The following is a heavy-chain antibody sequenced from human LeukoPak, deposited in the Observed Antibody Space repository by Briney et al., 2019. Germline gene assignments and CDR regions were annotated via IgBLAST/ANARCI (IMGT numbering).Heavy chain of an antibody. D-gene: IGHD3-3*01. V-gene: IGHV3-15*01. J-gene: IGHJ4*02. CDR2: IKSKTDGGTT. Sequence: PGGSLRLSCVASGFTFSNAWMSWVRQAPGKGLEWVGRIKSKTDGGTTDYAAPVKGRFTISRDDSKNTLYLQMNSLKTEDTAVYYCTTDMYYDFWSGYYDYWGQGTLVTVSS. CDR3: TTDMYYDFWSGYYDY. CDR1: GFTFSNAW.